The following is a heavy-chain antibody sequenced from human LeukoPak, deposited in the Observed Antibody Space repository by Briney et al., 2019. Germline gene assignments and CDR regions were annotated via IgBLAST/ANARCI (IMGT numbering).Heavy chain of an antibody. V-gene: IGHV1-2*02. D-gene: IGHD2-2*01. Sequence: ASVKVSCKASGYTFTGYYLHWARQAPGQGLEWMGWINPNTGGTNYAQNFQGRVTMTRDTSISTAYMEVTRLRSDDTAVYYCARALVPAAQRLSSWGQGTLVTVSS. CDR2: INPNTGGT. J-gene: IGHJ5*02. CDR3: ARALVPAAQRLSS. CDR1: GYTFTGYY.